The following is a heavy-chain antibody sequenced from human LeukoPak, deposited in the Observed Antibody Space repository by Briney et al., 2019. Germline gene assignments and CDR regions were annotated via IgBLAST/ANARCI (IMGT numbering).Heavy chain of an antibody. CDR2: IYTSGST. Sequence: PSQPLSLTCTVSGGSISSGSYYWSWIRQPAGKGLEWIGRIYTSGSTNYNPSLKSRVTISVDTSKNQFSLKLSSVTAADTAVYYCARDLVVVVPAATYNWFDPWGQGTLVTVSS. CDR3: ARDLVVVVPAATYNWFDP. D-gene: IGHD2-2*01. V-gene: IGHV4-61*02. CDR1: GGSISSGSYY. J-gene: IGHJ5*02.